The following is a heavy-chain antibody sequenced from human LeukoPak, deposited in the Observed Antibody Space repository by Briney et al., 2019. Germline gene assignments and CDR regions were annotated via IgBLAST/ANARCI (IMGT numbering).Heavy chain of an antibody. CDR3: ARVPGGWYFDY. D-gene: IGHD2-15*01. CDR1: GFSFSTYS. J-gene: IGHJ4*02. CDR2: IKTDGSLI. Sequence: GGSLRLSCEVSGFSFSTYSFNWVRQAPGKGPEWLSYIKTDGSLIYYADSVKGRFTISRDNAKNSLYLQMNSLRAEVTAVYYCARVPGGWYFDYWGQGALVTVSS. V-gene: IGHV3-48*01.